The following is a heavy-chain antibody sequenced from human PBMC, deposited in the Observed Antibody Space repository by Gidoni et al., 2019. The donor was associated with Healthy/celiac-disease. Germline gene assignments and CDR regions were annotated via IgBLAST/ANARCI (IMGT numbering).Heavy chain of an antibody. Sequence: EVHLVESGGGLLQPGGSLRLSCSASGFTFRSYEMHWVRQAPGKGLEGVSYISSSGSTIYYAESVKGRFNINRENAKNSLYLKMNRLRAEDTAVYDCARGVGHKQGLVRGRGSLYFDYWGQGTLVTVSS. D-gene: IGHD6-19*01. CDR1: GFTFRSYE. J-gene: IGHJ4*02. CDR2: ISSSGSTI. CDR3: ARGVGHKQGLVRGRGSLYFDY. V-gene: IGHV3-48*03.